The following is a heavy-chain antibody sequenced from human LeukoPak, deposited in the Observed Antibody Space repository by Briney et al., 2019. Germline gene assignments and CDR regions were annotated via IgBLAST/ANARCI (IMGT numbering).Heavy chain of an antibody. D-gene: IGHD6-13*01. CDR3: ARDLSSSHPNRFDY. V-gene: IGHV3-33*01. J-gene: IGHJ4*02. Sequence: GGSLRLSCAASGFTFSSHGMHWVRQAPGKGLEWVAVIWYDGSNKYYADSVKGRFTISRDNSKNTLYLQMNSLRAEDTAVYYCARDLSSSHPNRFDYWGQGTLVTVSS. CDR2: IWYDGSNK. CDR1: GFTFSSHG.